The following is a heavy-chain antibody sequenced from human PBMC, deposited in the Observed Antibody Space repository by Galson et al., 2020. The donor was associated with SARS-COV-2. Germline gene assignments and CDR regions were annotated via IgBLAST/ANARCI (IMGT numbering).Heavy chain of an antibody. V-gene: IGHV3-64*04. J-gene: IGHJ4*02. CDR1: GFTFSDYA. Sequence: GGSLRLSCSASGFTFSDYAMHWVRQAPGKGLEYVSAMSSDGGTSFYAYSLNGRSAMSRDNSNNTLYLQMNSLRAEDTAVNYCVRDLSTVQYYLPDYWGQGTLVTVSS. CDR3: VRDLSTVQYYLPDY. CDR2: MSSDGGTS. D-gene: IGHD4-4*01.